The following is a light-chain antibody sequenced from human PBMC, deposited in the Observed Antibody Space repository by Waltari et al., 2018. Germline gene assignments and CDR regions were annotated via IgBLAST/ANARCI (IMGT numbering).Light chain of an antibody. V-gene: IGLV1-44*01. CDR2: YNN. CDR1: SSNIGSYA. CDR3: SAWDDSLNAWV. Sequence: QSVLTQPPSVSGTPGQRVTIPCPGSSSNIGSYAVNWSQQFPGTAPKLLSYYNNQRPSGFPDRFSGSKSGTSASLAISGLQSADEADYHCSAWDDSLNAWVFGGGTRLTVL. J-gene: IGLJ3*02.